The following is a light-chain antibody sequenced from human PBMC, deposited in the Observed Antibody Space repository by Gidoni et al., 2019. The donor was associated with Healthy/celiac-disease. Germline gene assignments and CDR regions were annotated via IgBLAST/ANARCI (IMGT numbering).Light chain of an antibody. J-gene: IGKJ3*01. CDR1: QSVSSSY. CDR3: QQYGSSPFT. Sequence: EIVFTLPPGTLSLSPGERATLSCRASQSVSSSYLAWYQQKPGQAPRLLIYGASSRATGIPDRFSGSGSGTDFTLTISRLEPEDFAVYYCQQYGSSPFTFGPGTKVDIK. V-gene: IGKV3-20*01. CDR2: GAS.